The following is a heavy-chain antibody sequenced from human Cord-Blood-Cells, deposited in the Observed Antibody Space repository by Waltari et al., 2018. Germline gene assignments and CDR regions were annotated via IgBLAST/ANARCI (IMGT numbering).Heavy chain of an antibody. V-gene: IGHV1-3*01. J-gene: IGHJ3*02. CDR1: GYTFTSYA. CDR3: ARIAGIRAFDI. Sequence: QVQLVQSGAEVKKPGASVKVSCKASGYTFTSYAMHWVRQAPGQRLEWMGWINAGNGNTKYSQKFQGRVTITRDTSASTAYMELSSLRSVDTAVYYCARIAGIRAFDIWGQGTMVTVSS. CDR2: INAGNGNT. D-gene: IGHD3-10*01.